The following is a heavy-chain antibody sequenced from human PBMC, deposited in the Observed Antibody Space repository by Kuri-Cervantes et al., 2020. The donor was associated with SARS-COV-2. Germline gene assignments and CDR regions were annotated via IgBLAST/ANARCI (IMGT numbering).Heavy chain of an antibody. CDR1: GFTFSSYW. CDR2: INSDGSST. Sequence: GESLKIFCAASGFTFSSYWMHWVRQAPGKGLVWVSRINSDGSSTSYADSVKGRFTISRDNAKNSQYLQMNSLRAEDTAVYYCARERQNCNFWSGYVGSYFDYWGQGTLVTVSS. CDR3: ARERQNCNFWSGYVGSYFDY. D-gene: IGHD3-3*01. V-gene: IGHV3-74*01. J-gene: IGHJ4*02.